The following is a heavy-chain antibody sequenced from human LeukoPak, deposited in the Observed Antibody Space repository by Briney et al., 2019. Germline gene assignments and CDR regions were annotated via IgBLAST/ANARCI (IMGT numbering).Heavy chain of an antibody. CDR3: AKGEMAPYYYMDV. CDR2: ISGSGGST. Sequence: GGSLRLSCAASRFTFSSYAMSWVRQAPGKGLEWVSAISGSGGSTYYADSVKGRFTISKDNSKNTLYLQMNSLRAEDTAVYYCAKGEMAPYYYMDVWGKGTTVTVSS. V-gene: IGHV3-23*01. D-gene: IGHD5-24*01. CDR1: RFTFSSYA. J-gene: IGHJ6*03.